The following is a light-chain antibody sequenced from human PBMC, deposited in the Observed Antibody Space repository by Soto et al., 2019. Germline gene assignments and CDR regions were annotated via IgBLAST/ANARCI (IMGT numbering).Light chain of an antibody. Sequence: DSQITQSPSSLSASIGDRVTITCRASQGIAKYLAWYQQKPGEVPRLLIYAASTLQSGVPSRFGGSGSGTEFTLTISSLQPEDVATYYCQKYDSAPQTFGQGTKVEI. CDR1: QGIAKY. CDR3: QKYDSAPQT. CDR2: AAS. J-gene: IGKJ1*01. V-gene: IGKV1-27*01.